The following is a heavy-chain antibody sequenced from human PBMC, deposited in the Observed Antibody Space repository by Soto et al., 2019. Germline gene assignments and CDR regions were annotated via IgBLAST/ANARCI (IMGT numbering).Heavy chain of an antibody. CDR3: AREDRDRETGLVPAAIDGMDV. D-gene: IGHD2-2*01. Sequence: QVQLVQSGAEVKKPGSSVKVSCKASGGTFSRYSITWVRQAPGHGLEWIGRIIPIFGIASYAQKFQGRVTITADESKSTAYMELSSLRSDGTAVYYCAREDRDRETGLVPAAIDGMDVWGHGTTVTVSS. J-gene: IGHJ6*02. V-gene: IGHV1-69*08. CDR2: IIPIFGIA. CDR1: GGTFSRYS.